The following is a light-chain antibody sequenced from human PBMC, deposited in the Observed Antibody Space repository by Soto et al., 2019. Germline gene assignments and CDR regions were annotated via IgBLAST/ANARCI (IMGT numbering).Light chain of an antibody. V-gene: IGKV3-20*01. CDR3: QQYGSSPPIT. CDR2: GAS. CDR1: QSVSSSY. Sequence: PQSHNPLSVSPGERSTLSCMASQSVSSSYLAWYQQKPGQAPRLLIYGASSRATGIPDRFSGSGSGTDFTLTISRLEPEDFAVYYCQQYGSSPPITFGQGARLEIK. J-gene: IGKJ5*01.